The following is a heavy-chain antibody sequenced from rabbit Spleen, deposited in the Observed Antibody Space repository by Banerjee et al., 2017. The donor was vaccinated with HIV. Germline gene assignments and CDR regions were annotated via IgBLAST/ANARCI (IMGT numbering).Heavy chain of an antibody. V-gene: IGHV1S45*01. Sequence: QEQLEESGGGLVKPEGSLTLTCKASGFSFSDRDVMCWVRQAPGKGLEWIACINTGDGSTDYANWVNGRFTISKTSSTVDLKMTSLSAADTATYFCARDLPSVIGWNLDLWGQGTLVTVS. CDR3: ARDLPSVIGWNLDL. CDR2: INTGDGST. CDR1: GFSFSDRDV. D-gene: IGHD2-1*01. J-gene: IGHJ3*01.